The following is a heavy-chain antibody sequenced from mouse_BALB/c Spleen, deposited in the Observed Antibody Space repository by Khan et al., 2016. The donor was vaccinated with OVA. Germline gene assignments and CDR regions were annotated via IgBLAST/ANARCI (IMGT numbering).Heavy chain of an antibody. CDR2: ISSGGSDT. V-gene: IGHV5-9-3*01. CDR3: ARLYAMDY. Sequence: EVELVESGGGLVKPGGSLKLSCAASGFTFSSYAMSWVRQTPEKRLEWVATISSGGSDTYYPDSVKGRFTISRDNANNRLYLQMSSLRSEGTAMYYCARLYAMDYWGQGTSVTVSS. J-gene: IGHJ4*01. CDR1: GFTFSSYA.